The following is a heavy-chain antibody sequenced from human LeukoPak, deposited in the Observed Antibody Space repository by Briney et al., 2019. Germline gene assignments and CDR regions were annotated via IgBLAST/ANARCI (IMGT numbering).Heavy chain of an antibody. CDR3: ARDVIMLTFGGVIVYNWFDP. J-gene: IGHJ5*02. CDR2: IYTSGST. D-gene: IGHD3-16*02. CDR1: GGSISSYY. V-gene: IGHV4-4*07. Sequence: SETLSLTCTVSGGSISSYYWSWIRQPAGKGLEWIGRIYTSGSTNYNPSLKSRVTLSVDTSKKRFSLKLSSVTAADRAVYYCARDVIMLTFGGVIVYNWFDPWGQGTLVTVSS.